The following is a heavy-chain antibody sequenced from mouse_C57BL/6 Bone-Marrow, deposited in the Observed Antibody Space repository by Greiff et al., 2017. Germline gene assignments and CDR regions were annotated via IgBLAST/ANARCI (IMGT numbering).Heavy chain of an antibody. CDR1: GFTFSSYA. D-gene: IGHD2-2*01. V-gene: IGHV5-4*01. J-gene: IGHJ3*01. CDR3: ARDPYGYGFAY. Sequence: EVKLVESGGGLVKPGGSLKLSCAAPGFTFSSYAMSWVRQTPEKRLEWVATISDGGSYTYYPDNVKGRFTISRDNAKNNLYLQMSHLKSEDTAMYYCARDPYGYGFAYWGQGTLVTVSA. CDR2: ISDGGSYT.